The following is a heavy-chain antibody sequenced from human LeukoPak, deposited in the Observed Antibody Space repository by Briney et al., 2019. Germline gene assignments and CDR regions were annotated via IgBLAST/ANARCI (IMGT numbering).Heavy chain of an antibody. CDR2: ISGSGGST. V-gene: IGHV3-23*01. CDR1: GFTFSSYA. Sequence: PGGSLRLSCAASGFTFSSYAMSWVRQAPGKGLEWVSAISGSGGSTYYADSVKGRFTISRDNSKNTLYLQMNSLRAEDTAVYYCTSPYYYDSSGYYPSDYWGQGTLVTVSS. J-gene: IGHJ4*02. D-gene: IGHD3-22*01. CDR3: TSPYYYDSSGYYPSDY.